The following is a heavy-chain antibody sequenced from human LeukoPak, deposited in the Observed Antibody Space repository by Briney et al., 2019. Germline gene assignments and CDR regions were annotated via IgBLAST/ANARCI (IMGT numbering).Heavy chain of an antibody. CDR3: ARVPRAALYYYYYGMDV. CDR1: GFTFSSYW. Sequence: GGSLRLSCAASGFTFSSYWMSWVRQAPGKGLEWVANIKQDGSEKYYVDSVKGRFTISRDNAKNSLYLQMNSLRAEDTAVYYCARVPRAALYYYYYGMDVWGQGTTVTVSS. D-gene: IGHD6-6*01. J-gene: IGHJ6*02. CDR2: IKQDGSEK. V-gene: IGHV3-7*01.